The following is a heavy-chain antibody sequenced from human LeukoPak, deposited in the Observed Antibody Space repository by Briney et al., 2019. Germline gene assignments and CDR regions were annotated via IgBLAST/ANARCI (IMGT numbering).Heavy chain of an antibody. V-gene: IGHV3-11*01. CDR2: ISSSGSTI. Sequence: GGSLRLSCAASGFTFSDYYMSWIRQAPGKGLEWVSYISSSGSTIYYADSVKGRFTISRDNAKNSLYLQMNSLRAEDTAVYYCARVPRFSEWLFDYWGQGTLVTVSS. CDR3: ARVPRFSEWLFDY. CDR1: GFTFSDYY. D-gene: IGHD3-3*01. J-gene: IGHJ4*02.